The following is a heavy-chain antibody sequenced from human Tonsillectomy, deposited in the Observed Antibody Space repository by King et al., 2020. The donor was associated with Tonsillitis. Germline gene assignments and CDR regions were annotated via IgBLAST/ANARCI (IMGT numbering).Heavy chain of an antibody. CDR2: ITDSSGYK. CDR3: AKVLTALYDAFDV. J-gene: IGHJ3*01. D-gene: IGHD5-18*01. V-gene: IGHV3-21*04. Sequence: VQLVESGGGLVKPGGSLRLSCEASGFTFSGYSMNWVRQAPGKGLEWVSSITDSSGYKYYADSVKGRFSVSKDNAKSSLYLQRNSLRAEDTAIYYCAKVLTALYDAFDVWGQGTMVIVSS. CDR1: GFTFSGYS.